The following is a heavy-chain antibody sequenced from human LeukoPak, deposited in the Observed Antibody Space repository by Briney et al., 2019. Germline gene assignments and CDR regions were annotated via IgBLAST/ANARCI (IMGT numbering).Heavy chain of an antibody. D-gene: IGHD2-15*01. V-gene: IGHV1-2*02. CDR3: ASVLGYCSGGSCYLPRY. CDR1: GYTFTGCY. Sequence: ASVKVSCKASGYTFTGCYIHWVRQAPGQGLEWRGWINPNSGGRNYAQKFQGRVNMTRDTSISTAYMELSRLRSDDTAVYYCASVLGYCSGGSCYLPRYWGQGTLVTVSS. J-gene: IGHJ4*02. CDR2: INPNSGGR.